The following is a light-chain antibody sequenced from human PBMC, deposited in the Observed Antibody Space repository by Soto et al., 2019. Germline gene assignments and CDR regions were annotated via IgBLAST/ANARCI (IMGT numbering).Light chain of an antibody. V-gene: IGKV3-20*01. CDR1: QTVGSNS. Sequence: EIVLTQSPGTLTLSPGERATLSCRASQTVGSNSLAWYQQKAGQAPRVLIFGASSRATGIPDRFSGSGSGTDFTLTISRLEPEDFAVYYCQQYGSPITFGQGTRLEIK. J-gene: IGKJ5*01. CDR3: QQYGSPIT. CDR2: GAS.